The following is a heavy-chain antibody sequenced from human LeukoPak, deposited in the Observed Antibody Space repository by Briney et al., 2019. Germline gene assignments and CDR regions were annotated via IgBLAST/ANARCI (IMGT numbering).Heavy chain of an antibody. Sequence: PSETLSLTCTVSGGSISSYYWSWIRQPPGRGLEWIGYIYYSGSTNYNPSLKSRVTMSVDTSKNQFSLKLSSVTAADTAVYYCARVSLVRGAPDYYFDYWGQGTLVTVSS. CDR2: IYYSGST. CDR1: GGSISSYY. D-gene: IGHD3-10*01. V-gene: IGHV4-59*12. J-gene: IGHJ4*02. CDR3: ARVSLVRGAPDYYFDY.